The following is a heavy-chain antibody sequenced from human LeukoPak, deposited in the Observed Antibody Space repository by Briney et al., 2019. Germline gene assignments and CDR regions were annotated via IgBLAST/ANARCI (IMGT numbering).Heavy chain of an antibody. Sequence: GASVKVSCKASGYTFTNYGISWVRQAPGQGLEWMGWISAYNGETNYAQKLQGRVTMTTDTSTSTAYMEMRSLRSDDTALYYCARLRLGVLSTGFDYWGQGTLVTVSS. V-gene: IGHV1-18*01. CDR3: ARLRLGVLSTGFDY. D-gene: IGHD3-16*02. CDR1: GYTFTNYG. J-gene: IGHJ4*02. CDR2: ISAYNGET.